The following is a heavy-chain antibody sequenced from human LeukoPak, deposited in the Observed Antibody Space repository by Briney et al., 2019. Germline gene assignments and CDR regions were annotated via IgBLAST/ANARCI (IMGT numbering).Heavy chain of an antibody. Sequence: GGSLRLSCAASGFTFSSYSMNWVRQAPGKGLEWVSSISSSSYIYYADSVKGRFTISRDNAKNSLYLQMNSLRAEDTAVYYCAKGEDYYDSSGSTDAFDIWGQGTMVAVSS. D-gene: IGHD3-22*01. CDR1: GFTFSSYS. CDR3: AKGEDYYDSSGSTDAFDI. J-gene: IGHJ3*02. CDR2: ISSSSYI. V-gene: IGHV3-21*04.